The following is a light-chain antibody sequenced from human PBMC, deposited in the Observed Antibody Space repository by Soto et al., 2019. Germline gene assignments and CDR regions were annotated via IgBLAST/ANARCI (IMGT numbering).Light chain of an antibody. CDR1: SSDVGGYNY. Sequence: QSALTQPPSASGSTGQSVTISCTGASSDVGGYNYVSWYQQHPGKAPKLMIYEVSKRPSGVPDRFSGSKSDNTASLTVSGLQAEDEAHYYCSSYAGSNNFVVFGGGTKLTVL. CDR3: SSYAGSNNFVV. CDR2: EVS. V-gene: IGLV2-8*01. J-gene: IGLJ2*01.